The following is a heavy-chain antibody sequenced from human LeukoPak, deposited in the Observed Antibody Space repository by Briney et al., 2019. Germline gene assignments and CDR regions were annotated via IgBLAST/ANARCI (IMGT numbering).Heavy chain of an antibody. CDR1: GSTFSGSA. Sequence: PGGSLRLSCAASGSTFSGSAMHWVRQASGKGLEWVGRIRSKANSYATAYAASVKGRFTISRDDSKNTAYLQMNSLKTEDTAVYDCASARGGPISYAEWGQGTLVTFSS. CDR3: ASARGGPISYAE. V-gene: IGHV3-73*01. J-gene: IGHJ4*02. D-gene: IGHD2-2*01. CDR2: IRSKANSYAT.